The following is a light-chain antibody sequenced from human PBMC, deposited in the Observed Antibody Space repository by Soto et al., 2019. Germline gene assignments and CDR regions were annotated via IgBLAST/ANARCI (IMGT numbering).Light chain of an antibody. CDR3: QQYGSLIT. Sequence: EIVMTQSPATLSVSPGERATVSCRASQSVSSSYLAWYKQQPGQAPRLLIYGSFSRATGIPDRFSGSGSGTDFTLTIRRLEPEDFAVYYCQQYGSLITFGQGTRLEIK. CDR2: GSF. CDR1: QSVSSSY. J-gene: IGKJ5*01. V-gene: IGKV3-20*01.